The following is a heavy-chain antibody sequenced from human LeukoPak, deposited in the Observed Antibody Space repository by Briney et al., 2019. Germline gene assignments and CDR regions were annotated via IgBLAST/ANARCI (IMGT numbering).Heavy chain of an antibody. Sequence: PGGSLRLSCAASGFTFSDVWMSWVRQAPGKGLEWVSAISGSGGSTYYADSVKGRFTISRDNSKNTLYLQMNSLRAEDTAVYYCAIRQYYFDYWGQGTLVTVSS. D-gene: IGHD4-11*01. J-gene: IGHJ4*02. CDR3: AIRQYYFDY. V-gene: IGHV3-23*01. CDR2: ISGSGGST. CDR1: GFTFSDVW.